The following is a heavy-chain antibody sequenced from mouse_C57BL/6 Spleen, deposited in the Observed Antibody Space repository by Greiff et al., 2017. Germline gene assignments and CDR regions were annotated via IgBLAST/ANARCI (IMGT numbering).Heavy chain of an antibody. D-gene: IGHD2-2*01. CDR3: AGYGDGYDATFDY. Sequence: VQLQQSGAELVKPGASVKISCKASGYAFSSYWMNWVKQRPGKGLEWIGQIYPGDGDTNYNGKFKGKATLTADKSSSTAYMQLSSLTSEDSAVYFCAGYGDGYDATFDYWGQGTTLTVSS. V-gene: IGHV1-80*01. CDR1: GYAFSSYW. J-gene: IGHJ2*01. CDR2: IYPGDGDT.